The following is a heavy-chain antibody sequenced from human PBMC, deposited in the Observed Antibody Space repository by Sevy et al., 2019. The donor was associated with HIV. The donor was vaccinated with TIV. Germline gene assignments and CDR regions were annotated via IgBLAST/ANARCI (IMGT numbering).Heavy chain of an antibody. CDR3: VRDGLASATDFDY. D-gene: IGHD2-15*01. J-gene: IGHJ4*02. CDR2: IKEDGSDK. V-gene: IGHV3-7*01. CDR1: GFTFSNYW. Sequence: GGSLRLSCEVSGFTFSNYWMTWVRQAPGKGLEWVANIKEDGSDKYYGDSVKGRFSLSGDNARNSLYLQMDSLRAEDTAVYYCVRDGLASATDFDYWGQGTLGTVSS.